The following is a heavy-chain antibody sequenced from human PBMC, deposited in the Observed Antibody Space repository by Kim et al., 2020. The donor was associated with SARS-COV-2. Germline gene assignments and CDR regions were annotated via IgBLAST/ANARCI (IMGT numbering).Heavy chain of an antibody. CDR1: GGSISSSSYY. V-gene: IGHV4-39*01. CDR2: IYYSGST. D-gene: IGHD2-2*01. J-gene: IGHJ5*02. CDR3: ARHGVEVVGHWFDP. Sequence: SETLSLTCTVSGGSISSSSYYWGWIRQPPGKGLEWIGSIYYSGSTYYNPSLKSRVTISVDTSKNQFSLKLSSVTAADTAVYYCARHGVEVVGHWFDPWGQGTLVTVSS.